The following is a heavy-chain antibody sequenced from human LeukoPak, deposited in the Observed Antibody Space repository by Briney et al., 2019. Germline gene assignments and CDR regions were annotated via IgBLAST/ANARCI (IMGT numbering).Heavy chain of an antibody. V-gene: IGHV4-39*01. CDR1: GGSISSSSYY. D-gene: IGHD3-10*01. Sequence: SETLSLTCTVSGGSISSSSYYWGWIRQPPGKGLEWIGTVYYSGSTYYNPSLKSRVTISVDTSKNQFSLKLSSVTAADTAVYYCARRQRFGEFIWAYWGQGTLVTVSS. J-gene: IGHJ4*02. CDR3: ARRQRFGEFIWAY. CDR2: VYYSGST.